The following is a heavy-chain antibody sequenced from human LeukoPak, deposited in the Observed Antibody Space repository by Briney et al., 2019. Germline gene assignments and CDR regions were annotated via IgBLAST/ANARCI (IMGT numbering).Heavy chain of an antibody. Sequence: GGSLRLSCAASGFTFSDYYMSWIRQAPGKGLEWVSYISSSGSTIYYADSVKGRFTISRDNAKNSLYLQMNSLRAEDTAVYYCARDPARTSHPYNWFDPWGQGTLVTVSS. V-gene: IGHV3-11*01. CDR1: GFTFSDYY. J-gene: IGHJ5*02. D-gene: IGHD2-2*01. CDR2: ISSSGSTI. CDR3: ARDPARTSHPYNWFDP.